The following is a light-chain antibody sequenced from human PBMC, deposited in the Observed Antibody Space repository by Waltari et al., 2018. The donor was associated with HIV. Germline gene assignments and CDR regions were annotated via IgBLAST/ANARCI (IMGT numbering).Light chain of an antibody. CDR2: DAS. J-gene: IGKJ4*01. CDR1: QDIRTY. V-gene: IGKV1-33*01. Sequence: DIQMTQSPSALSASVGDKVTITCQASQDIRTYLNWFQNKPGKAPKLLIYDASKLQTGVPSRFSGSASGTDLTLTITSLQPEDIGTYYCQQFADLPLTFGGGTQVEIK. CDR3: QQFADLPLT.